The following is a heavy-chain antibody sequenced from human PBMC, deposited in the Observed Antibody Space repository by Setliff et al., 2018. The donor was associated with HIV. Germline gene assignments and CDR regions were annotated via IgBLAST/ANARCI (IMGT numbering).Heavy chain of an antibody. J-gene: IGHJ4*02. V-gene: IGHV4-59*11. CDR3: VRVFYDATDYYAPLFDY. CDR2: MFSSGSA. Sequence: SATLSLTCSVSGGSISGHYWGWVRQPPGKGLEWIGYMFSSGSAQYNSSLQSRVSMSADTSKNQFSLRLTSVTVADTAVYFCVRVFYDATDYYAPLFDYWGQGTLVTVSS. D-gene: IGHD3-22*01. CDR1: GGSISGHY.